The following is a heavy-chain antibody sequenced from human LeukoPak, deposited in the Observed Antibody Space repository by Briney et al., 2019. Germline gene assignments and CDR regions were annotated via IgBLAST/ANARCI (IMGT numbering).Heavy chain of an antibody. V-gene: IGHV6-1*01. CDR2: TYYKSKWYN. J-gene: IGHJ1*01. CDR3: ARVPDSSGWFGYFQH. Sequence: SQTLSLTCAISGDSVSSNSAAWNWIRQSPSRGLEWLGRTYYKSKWYNDYAVSVKSRITINPDTSKNQFSLQLNSVTPEDTAVYYCARVPDSSGWFGYFQHWGQGTLVTVSS. CDR1: GDSVSSNSAA. D-gene: IGHD6-19*01.